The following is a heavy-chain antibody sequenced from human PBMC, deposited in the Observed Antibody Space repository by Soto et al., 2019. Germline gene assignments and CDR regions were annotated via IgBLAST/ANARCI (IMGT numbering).Heavy chain of an antibody. D-gene: IGHD4-4*01. CDR2: INPSGGST. CDR3: ARYDYNGYYYDY. V-gene: IGHV1-46*01. Sequence: QVQLVQSGAEVKKPGASVKVSCKASGYTFSTYYMHWVRQAPGQGYEWMGIINPSGGSTTYAQKLQGRVTMTRDTSTTPVYMELSSLKSEDTAVYHCARYDYNGYYYDYWGQGTLVTVSS. J-gene: IGHJ4*02. CDR1: GYTFSTYY.